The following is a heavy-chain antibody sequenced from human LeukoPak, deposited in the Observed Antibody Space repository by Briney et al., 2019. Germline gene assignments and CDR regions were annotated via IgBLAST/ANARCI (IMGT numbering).Heavy chain of an antibody. CDR2: IYPGDSDT. CDR1: GYSFTSYW. CDR3: ARSNDIVVVPAAIGYWFDP. Sequence: GESLKISCKGSGYSFTSYWIGWVRQMPGKGLEWMGIIYPGDSDTRYSPSFQGQVTISADKSISTAYLQWSSLKASDTAIYYCARSNDIVVVPAAIGYWFDPWGQGTLVTVSS. V-gene: IGHV5-51*01. J-gene: IGHJ5*02. D-gene: IGHD2-2*01.